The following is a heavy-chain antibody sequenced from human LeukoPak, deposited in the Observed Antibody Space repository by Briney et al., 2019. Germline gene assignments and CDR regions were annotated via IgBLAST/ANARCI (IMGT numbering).Heavy chain of an antibody. D-gene: IGHD5-18*01. J-gene: IGHJ6*03. CDR3: SRTEESEYSYRCVGYYYYMDV. CDR1: GVSISSYY. CDR2: IYYNGST. V-gene: IGHV4-59*01. Sequence: PSETLSLTCTVSGVSISSYYWSWIRHPPGKGPEWIGFIYYNGSTHYNPSLKSRVTISVDTSKNQFSLKLSSVTAADTVVYYCSRTEESEYSYRCVGYYYYMDVWGKGTTVTVSS.